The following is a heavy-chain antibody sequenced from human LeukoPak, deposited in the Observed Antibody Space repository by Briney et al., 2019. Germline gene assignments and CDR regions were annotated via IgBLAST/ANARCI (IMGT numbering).Heavy chain of an antibody. V-gene: IGHV3-21*01. CDR3: ARGGITGEDY. Sequence: KSGGSLRLSCAASGFTFSSYSMNWVRQAPGKGLEWVSSISSSSSYIYYADSVKGRFTISRDNAKNSLYLQMNSLRAEDTAVYYCARGGITGEDYWGQGTLVTVSS. CDR2: ISSSSSYI. J-gene: IGHJ4*02. D-gene: IGHD1-20*01. CDR1: GFTFSSYS.